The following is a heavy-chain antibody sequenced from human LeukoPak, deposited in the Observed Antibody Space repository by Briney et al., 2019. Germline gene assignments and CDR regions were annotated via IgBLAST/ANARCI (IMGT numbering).Heavy chain of an antibody. Sequence: PGGSLRLSCAASGFTFSSYWMHWVRQAPGKGLVWVSRINSDGSSTIYADSVKGRFTISRDNAKNTLYLQMNSLRAEDTAVYYCARGSYCRGGSCWYYFDYWGQGTLVTVSS. CDR1: GFTFSSYW. V-gene: IGHV3-74*01. D-gene: IGHD2-15*01. CDR3: ARGSYCRGGSCWYYFDY. J-gene: IGHJ4*02. CDR2: INSDGSST.